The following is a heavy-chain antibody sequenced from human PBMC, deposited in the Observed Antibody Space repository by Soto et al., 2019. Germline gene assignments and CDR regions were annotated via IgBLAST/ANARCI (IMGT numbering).Heavy chain of an antibody. Sequence: GASVKVSCKASGFTFTSSAVQWVRQAPGQRLEWIGWIVVGSGNTNYAQKFQERVTITRDMSTSTAYMELSSLRSEDTAVYYCAADPEKIAAAGTLGYYYYGMDVWGQGTTVTVSS. V-gene: IGHV1-58*01. J-gene: IGHJ6*02. CDR2: IVVGSGNT. CDR3: AADPEKIAAAGTLGYYYYGMDV. D-gene: IGHD6-13*01. CDR1: GFTFTSSA.